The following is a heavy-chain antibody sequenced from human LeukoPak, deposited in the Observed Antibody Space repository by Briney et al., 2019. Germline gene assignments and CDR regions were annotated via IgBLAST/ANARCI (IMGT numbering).Heavy chain of an antibody. J-gene: IGHJ5*02. Sequence: SETLSLTCIVSGGSISSGTYYWGWIRQPPGKGLEWIGSIYYSGSTYYNPSLKSRVTISVDTSKNQFSLKLRSVTAADTAVYYCARNGRYGDYEGWFDPWGQGTRVTVSS. CDR3: ARNGRYGDYEGWFDP. V-gene: IGHV4-39*01. D-gene: IGHD4-17*01. CDR1: GGSISSGTYY. CDR2: IYYSGST.